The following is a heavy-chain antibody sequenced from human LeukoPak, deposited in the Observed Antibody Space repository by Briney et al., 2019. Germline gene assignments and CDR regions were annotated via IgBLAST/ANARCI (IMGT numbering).Heavy chain of an antibody. D-gene: IGHD6-19*01. CDR1: GGSISSGGYY. Sequence: PSETLSLTCTVSGGSISSGGYYWSWIRQHPGKGLEWIGYIYYSGSTYYNPSLKSRVTISVDTSKNQFSLKLSSVTAADTAVYYCARDSDPEGSGWYFDYWGQGTLVTVSS. J-gene: IGHJ4*02. V-gene: IGHV4-31*03. CDR2: IYYSGST. CDR3: ARDSDPEGSGWYFDY.